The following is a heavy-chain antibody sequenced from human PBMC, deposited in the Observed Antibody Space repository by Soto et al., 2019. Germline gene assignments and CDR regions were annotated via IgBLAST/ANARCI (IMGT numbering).Heavy chain of an antibody. CDR1: GGSVSSCSYY. V-gene: IGHV4-61*01. Sequence: PSETLSLTCTVSGGSVSSCSYYWTWIRQPPGKGLEWLGYIYYSGTTNYNPPLKSRITISVDTSGNQFSLKLSSVTAADTAVYLCARTYRTNPACTDHGIHVSGQGITVTAFS. D-gene: IGHD2-2*01. CDR3: ARTYRTNPACTDHGIHV. CDR2: IYYSGTT. J-gene: IGHJ6*02.